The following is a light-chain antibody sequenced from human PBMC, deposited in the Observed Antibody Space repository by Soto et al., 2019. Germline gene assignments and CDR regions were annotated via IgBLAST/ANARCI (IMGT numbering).Light chain of an antibody. Sequence: DIQMTQSPSSLSASVGDRVTITCRASQSISSYLNWYQQKPGKAPKLLIYAASSLQSGVPSRFSGSGSGTDFTLTISSLQPEDFATYYCQQSFSTLRGTFGPGTKVDI. CDR2: AAS. V-gene: IGKV1-39*01. J-gene: IGKJ3*01. CDR3: QQSFSTLRGT. CDR1: QSISSY.